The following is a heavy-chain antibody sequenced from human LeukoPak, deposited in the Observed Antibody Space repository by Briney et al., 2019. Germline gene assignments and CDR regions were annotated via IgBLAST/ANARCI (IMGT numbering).Heavy chain of an antibody. J-gene: IGHJ5*02. V-gene: IGHV4-34*01. D-gene: IGHD3-9*01. Sequence: SETLSLTCGVSGGSLSAYYWSWIRQPPGKGLELIGEINHSGRTNYNPSLKSRVTISVDTSKNQFSLNLSSVTAADTAVYYCARSPLTGNYGDWFDPWGQGTLVIVSS. CDR3: ARSPLTGNYGDWFDP. CDR2: INHSGRT. CDR1: GGSLSAYY.